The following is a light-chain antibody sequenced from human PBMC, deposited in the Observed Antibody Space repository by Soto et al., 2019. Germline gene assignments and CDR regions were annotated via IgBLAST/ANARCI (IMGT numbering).Light chain of an antibody. V-gene: IGKV1-33*01. CDR1: QDITNY. CDR3: QQYDNLPFT. CDR2: DAS. Sequence: DIQMTQSPSSLSASVGDRVTITYQASQDITNYLSWYQQKPGKAPELLIYDASNLETGVPSRFSGSGSGTDFTFTISSLQPEDTATYYCQQYDNLPFTFGPGTKVDIK. J-gene: IGKJ3*01.